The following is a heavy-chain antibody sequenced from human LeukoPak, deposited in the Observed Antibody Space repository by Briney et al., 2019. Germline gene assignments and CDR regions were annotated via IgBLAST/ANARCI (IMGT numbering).Heavy chain of an antibody. D-gene: IGHD1-7*01. J-gene: IGHJ4*02. Sequence: PSETLSLTCAVYGGSFSGYYWSWIRQPPGKGLEWIGEINHSGSTNYNPSLKSRVTISVDTSKNQFSLKLSSVTAADTAVYYCARGPRSNYGPRLPGFDYWGQRTLVTVSS. CDR3: ARGPRSNYGPRLPGFDY. CDR2: INHSGST. V-gene: IGHV4-34*01. CDR1: GGSFSGYY.